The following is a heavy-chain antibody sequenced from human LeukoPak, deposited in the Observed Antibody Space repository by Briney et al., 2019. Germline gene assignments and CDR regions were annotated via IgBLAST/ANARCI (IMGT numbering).Heavy chain of an antibody. CDR1: GGSFSGYY. CDR3: ARSILQSHYYYYYMDV. V-gene: IGHV4-34*01. D-gene: IGHD2-21*01. CDR2: INHRGST. Sequence: PSETLSLTCAVYGGSFSGYYWSWIRQPPGKGLEWIGEINHRGSTNYNPSLKSRVAISVDTSKNQFSLKLSSVTAADTAVYYCARSILQSHYYYYYMDVWGKGTTVTVSS. J-gene: IGHJ6*03.